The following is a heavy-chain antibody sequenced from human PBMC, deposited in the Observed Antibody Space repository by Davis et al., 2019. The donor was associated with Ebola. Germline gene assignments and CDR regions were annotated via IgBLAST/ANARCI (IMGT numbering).Heavy chain of an antibody. Sequence: GGSLRLSCKGSGYSFTSYWIGWVRQMPGKGLEWMGIIYPGDSDTRYSPSFQGQVTISADKSISTAYLQWSSLKASDTAMYYCARSAPGSSYFDDYFDYWGQGTLVTVSS. CDR1: GYSFTSYW. CDR2: IYPGDSDT. V-gene: IGHV5-51*01. J-gene: IGHJ4*02. D-gene: IGHD3-10*01. CDR3: ARSAPGSSYFDDYFDY.